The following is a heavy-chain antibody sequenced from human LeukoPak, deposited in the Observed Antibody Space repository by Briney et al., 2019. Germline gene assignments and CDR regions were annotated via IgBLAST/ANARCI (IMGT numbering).Heavy chain of an antibody. V-gene: IGHV3-21*01. CDR1: GFTFSSYS. CDR2: ISSSSYT. J-gene: IGHJ4*02. D-gene: IGHD3-10*01. CDR3: ARNYGSGSYYDY. Sequence: PAGSLRLSCAASGFTFSSYSMNWVRHHPGKGLEWVSSISSSSYTYYADSLKGRFTISRDNAKNSLNLQMNSLRAEDTAVYYCARNYGSGSYYDYWGQGTLVTVSS.